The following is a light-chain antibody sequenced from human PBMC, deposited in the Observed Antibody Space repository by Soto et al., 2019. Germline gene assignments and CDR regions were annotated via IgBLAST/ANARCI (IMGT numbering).Light chain of an antibody. CDR1: SSDVGGYNY. J-gene: IGLJ3*02. V-gene: IGLV2-11*01. CDR2: DVS. CDR3: CSYAGSSTWV. Sequence: QSALTQPRSVSGSPGQSVTISCTGTSSDVGGYNYVSWYQQPPGKAPKLMIYDVSRRPSGVPDRFSGSKSGNTASLTISGITAEDEADYYCCSYAGSSTWVFCWGSQLT.